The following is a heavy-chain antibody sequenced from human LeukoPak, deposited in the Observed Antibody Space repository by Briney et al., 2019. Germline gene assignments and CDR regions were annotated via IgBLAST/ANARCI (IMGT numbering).Heavy chain of an antibody. V-gene: IGHV3-74*01. CDR2: INNDGSST. Sequence: GGSLRLSCAASGFTFSSYAMSWVRRAPGKGLVWVSRINNDGSSTIYADSVKGRFTISRDNARNTLYLQMNSLRAEDTAVYYCARGDCSGGSCYSDYWGQGTLVTVSS. D-gene: IGHD2-15*01. J-gene: IGHJ4*02. CDR1: GFTFSSYA. CDR3: ARGDCSGGSCYSDY.